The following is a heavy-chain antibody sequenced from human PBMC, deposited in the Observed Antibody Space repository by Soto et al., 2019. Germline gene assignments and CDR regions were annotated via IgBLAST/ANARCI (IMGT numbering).Heavy chain of an antibody. D-gene: IGHD6-6*01. V-gene: IGHV4-39*01. CDR2: IYYSGST. CDR3: ARQGGSSSGFYYYYYYMDV. Sequence: QLQLQESGPGLVKPSETLSLTCTVSGGSLSSSSYYWGWIRQPPGKGLEWIGSIYYSGSTYYNPSLKSRVIISVDTSKNPFSLKLTSVTAADTAVYYCARQGGSSSGFYYYYYYMDVWGKGTTVTVSS. J-gene: IGHJ6*03. CDR1: GGSLSSSSYY.